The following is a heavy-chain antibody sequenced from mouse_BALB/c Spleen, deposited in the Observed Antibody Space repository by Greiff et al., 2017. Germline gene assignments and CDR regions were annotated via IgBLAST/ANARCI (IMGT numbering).Heavy chain of an antibody. CDR1: GFTFSSYY. CDR3: ARHKPYDYDGAWFAY. V-gene: IGHV5-6-2*01. J-gene: IGHJ3*01. Sequence: EVKLVESGGGLVQPGGSLKLSCAASGFTFSSYYMSWVRQTPEKRLELVAAINSNGGSTYYPDTVKGRFTISRDNAKNTLYLQMSSLKSEDTALYYCARHKPYDYDGAWFAYWGQGTLVTVSA. D-gene: IGHD2-4*01. CDR2: INSNGGST.